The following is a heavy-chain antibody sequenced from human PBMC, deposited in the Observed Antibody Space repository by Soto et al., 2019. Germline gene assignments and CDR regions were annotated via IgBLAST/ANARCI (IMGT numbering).Heavy chain of an antibody. CDR1: GFTFSSYG. J-gene: IGHJ4*02. CDR3: AKDHRSLFDY. CDR2: ISYDGSNK. V-gene: IGHV3-30*18. Sequence: PGGSLRLSCAASGFTFSSYGMHWVRQAPGKGLEWVAVISYDGSNKYYADSVKGRFTISRDNSKNTLYLQMNSLRAEDTAVYYCAKDHRSLFDYWGQGTLVTVSS.